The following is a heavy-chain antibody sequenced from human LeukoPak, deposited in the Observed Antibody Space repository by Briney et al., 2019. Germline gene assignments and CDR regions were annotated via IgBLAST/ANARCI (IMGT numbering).Heavy chain of an antibody. J-gene: IGHJ4*02. CDR2: ISYDGSNK. Sequence: GGSLRLSCAASGFTFSSYAMHWVRQAPGKGLEWVAVISYDGSNKYYADSVKGRFTISRDNSKNTLYLQMNSLRSEDTAVYYCARGRGGDGYNWLCYFDHWGQGTLVTVSS. CDR1: GFTFSSYA. CDR3: ARGRGGDGYNWLCYFDH. V-gene: IGHV3-30-3*01. D-gene: IGHD5-24*01.